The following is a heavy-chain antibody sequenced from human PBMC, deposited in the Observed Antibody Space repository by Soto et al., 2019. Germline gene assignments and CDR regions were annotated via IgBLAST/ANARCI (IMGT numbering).Heavy chain of an antibody. D-gene: IGHD3-9*01. Sequence: GGSLRLSCAASGCIFSDYYMTWIRQAPGKGLEWVSCISSSGSTKYYADSVRGRFTISRDNARNSLYLQMNSLRAEDTAVYFWARDDNYDILTGQPPLDYWGQGTLVTVSS. J-gene: IGHJ4*02. CDR1: GCIFSDYY. CDR3: ARDDNYDILTGQPPLDY. CDR2: ISSSGSTK. V-gene: IGHV3-11*01.